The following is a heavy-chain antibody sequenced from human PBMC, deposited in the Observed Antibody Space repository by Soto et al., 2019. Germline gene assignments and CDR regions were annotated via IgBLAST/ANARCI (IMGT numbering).Heavy chain of an antibody. V-gene: IGHV3-30*18. CDR2: ISYDGSNK. CDR3: AKDRGRTGTNHFDY. D-gene: IGHD1-1*01. J-gene: IGHJ4*02. CDR1: GFTFSSYG. Sequence: GGSLRLSCAASGFTFSSYGMHWVRQAPGKGLEWVAVISYDGSNKYYADSVKGRFTISRDNSKNTLYLQMNSLRAEDTAVYYCAKDRGRTGTNHFDYWGQGTLVTVS.